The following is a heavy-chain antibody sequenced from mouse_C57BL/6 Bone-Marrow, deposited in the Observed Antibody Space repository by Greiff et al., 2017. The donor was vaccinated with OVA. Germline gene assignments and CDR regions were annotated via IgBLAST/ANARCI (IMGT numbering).Heavy chain of an antibody. CDR2: IDPSDSET. CDR1: GYTFTSYW. Sequence: QVQLQQPGAELVRPGSSVKLSCKASGYTFTSYWMHWVKQRPIQGLEWIGNIDPSDSETHYNQKFKDKATLTVDKSSSTAYMQLSSLTSEDSAVYFCAREGPYSNLFAYWGQGTLVTVSA. J-gene: IGHJ3*01. D-gene: IGHD2-5*01. V-gene: IGHV1-52*01. CDR3: AREGPYSNLFAY.